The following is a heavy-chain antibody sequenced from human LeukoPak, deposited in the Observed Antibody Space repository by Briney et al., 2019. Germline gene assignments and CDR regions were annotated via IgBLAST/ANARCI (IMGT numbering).Heavy chain of an antibody. V-gene: IGHV3-23*01. J-gene: IGHJ4*02. CDR2: IRGSGGST. CDR1: GLPFRRHA. D-gene: IGHD5-18*01. Sequence: GRTLRLFCAASGLPFRRHAMSWVREARGKGLEWGSAIRGSGGSTYYADSVKGRFTISRDNSKTTLYLQMSRLRGEDTAVYYCAKDSWGYSYGHFESCGQGTLVTVSS. CDR3: AKDSWGYSYGHFES.